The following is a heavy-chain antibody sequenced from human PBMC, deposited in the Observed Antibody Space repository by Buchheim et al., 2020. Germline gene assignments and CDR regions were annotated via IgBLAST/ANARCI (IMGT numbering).Heavy chain of an antibody. Sequence: QVQLQESGPGLVKPSETLSLTCTVSGGSISSYYWSWIRQPPGKGLEWIGYIYYSGSINYNPSLKIRVTISVNTSKNQFSLKLSSVTAADTAVYYCARHYSSWYYVDYWGQGTL. CDR1: GGSISSYY. CDR3: ARHYSSWYYVDY. V-gene: IGHV4-59*08. CDR2: IYYSGSI. J-gene: IGHJ4*02. D-gene: IGHD6-13*01.